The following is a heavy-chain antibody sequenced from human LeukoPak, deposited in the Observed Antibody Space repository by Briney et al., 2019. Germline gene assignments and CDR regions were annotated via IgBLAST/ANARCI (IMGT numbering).Heavy chain of an antibody. CDR1: GFTFSSYS. V-gene: IGHV3-21*01. CDR3: ARWLTTDDAFDI. CDR2: ISSSSSYI. D-gene: IGHD4-11*01. Sequence: GGSLKLSCAASGFTFSSYSMNWVRQAPGKGLEWVSSISSSSSYIYYADSVKGRFTISRDNAKNSLYLQMNSLRAEDTAVYYCARWLTTDDAFDIWGQGTMVTVSS. J-gene: IGHJ3*02.